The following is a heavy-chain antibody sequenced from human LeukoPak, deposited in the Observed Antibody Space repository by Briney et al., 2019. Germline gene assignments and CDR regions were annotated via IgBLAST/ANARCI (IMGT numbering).Heavy chain of an antibody. J-gene: IGHJ4*02. V-gene: IGHV3-23*01. CDR1: GFTFSSYA. CDR2: ISGSGGST. CDR3: AKVRGRAGSSSGQIDY. D-gene: IGHD6-19*01. Sequence: GGSLRLSCAASGFTFSSYAMSWVRQAPGKGLEWVSAISGSGGSTYYADSAKGRFTISRDNSKNTLYLQMNSLRAEDTAVYYCAKVRGRAGSSSGQIDYWGQGTLVTVSS.